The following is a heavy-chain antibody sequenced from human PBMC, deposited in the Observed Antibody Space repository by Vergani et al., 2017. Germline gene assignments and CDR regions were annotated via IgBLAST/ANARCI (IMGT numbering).Heavy chain of an antibody. J-gene: IGHJ4*02. CDR1: GYTFSIYY. CDR2: INPSGGHT. CDR3: SRGDYGILTGYRY. Sequence: QVQVVQSGAEVTKSGASVKVSCKTSGYTFSIYYMHWVRQAPGQGLEWMGIINPSGGHTNYAQKFQGRVTMTRDTSTSTVYMELSSLRSEDTAIYYWSRGDYGILTGYRYWGQGTLVTVSA. V-gene: IGHV1-46*03. D-gene: IGHD3-9*01.